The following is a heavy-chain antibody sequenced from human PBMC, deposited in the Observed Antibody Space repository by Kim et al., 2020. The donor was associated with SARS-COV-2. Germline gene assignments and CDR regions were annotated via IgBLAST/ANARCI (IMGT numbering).Heavy chain of an antibody. Sequence: GGSLRLSCTASGLTFSNYALSWVRQAPGKGLEWVSAISGRSSNTYYANSVKGRFTISRDNSKNTLFLQMNSLRAEDTAVYYCAKDLDEGSSDRVFDYWGQGTLVTVSS. CDR1: GLTFSNYA. V-gene: IGHV3-23*01. J-gene: IGHJ4*02. CDR3: AKDLDEGSSDRVFDY. CDR2: ISGRSSNT.